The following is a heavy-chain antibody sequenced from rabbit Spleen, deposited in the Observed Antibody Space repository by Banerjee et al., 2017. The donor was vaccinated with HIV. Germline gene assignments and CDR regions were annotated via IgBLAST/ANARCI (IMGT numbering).Heavy chain of an antibody. D-gene: IGHD1-1*01. J-gene: IGHJ4*01. V-gene: IGHV1S45*01. CDR2: INTATGKG. Sequence: QEQLKESGGGLVQPGGSLKLSCKGSGIDFSSGYDMCWVRQAPGKGLEWIACINTATGKGVYASWAKGRFTISKTSSTTVTLQMTSLTVADTATYFCARDVPDAIGWNFNLWGPGTLVTVS. CDR1: GIDFSSGYD. CDR3: ARDVPDAIGWNFNL.